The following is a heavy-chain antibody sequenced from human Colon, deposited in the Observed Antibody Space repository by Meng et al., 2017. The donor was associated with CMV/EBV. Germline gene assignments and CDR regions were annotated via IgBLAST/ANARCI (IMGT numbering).Heavy chain of an antibody. CDR1: GFTFDDRA. J-gene: IGHJ6*02. CDR3: AKDVGANFFYGLDV. CDR2: ITWNSETI. D-gene: IGHD1-26*01. Sequence: GGSLRLSCAASGFTFDDRAMHWVRQVPGKGPEWVAGITWNSETIAYGDSVKGRFTVSRDNAKTALYLQMNSLRSEDTALYYCAKDVGANFFYGLDVWGQGTTVTVSS. V-gene: IGHV3-9*01.